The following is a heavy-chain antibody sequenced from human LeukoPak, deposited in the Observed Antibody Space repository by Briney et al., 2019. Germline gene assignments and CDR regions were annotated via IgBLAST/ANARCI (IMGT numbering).Heavy chain of an antibody. Sequence: SETLSLTCTVSGGSINSYYWSWIRQPPGKGLEYIGYIYYSGSTNYNPSLKSRVTISVDTSKNQFSLKLSSVTAADTAVYYCARVGYSSSGNYYNDRGAFDYWGQGTLVTVSS. V-gene: IGHV4-59*01. D-gene: IGHD3-10*01. CDR3: ARVGYSSSGNYYNDRGAFDY. CDR2: IYYSGST. CDR1: GGSINSYY. J-gene: IGHJ4*02.